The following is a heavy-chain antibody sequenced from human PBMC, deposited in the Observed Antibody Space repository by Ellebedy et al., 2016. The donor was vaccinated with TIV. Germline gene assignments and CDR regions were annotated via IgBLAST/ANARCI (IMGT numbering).Heavy chain of an antibody. Sequence: GESLKISCAASELTVTSNFMSWVRQAPGKGLAWVSTIAIDSTTYYADSVKGRFTISRDNSKNPLAIQMNVLRAEDTAVYYCARETYNDVDLKLWGIFDIWGQGTMVTVSS. D-gene: IGHD3-10*01. CDR1: ELTVTSNF. J-gene: IGHJ3*02. CDR3: ARETYNDVDLKLWGIFDI. CDR2: IAIDSTT. V-gene: IGHV3-66*01.